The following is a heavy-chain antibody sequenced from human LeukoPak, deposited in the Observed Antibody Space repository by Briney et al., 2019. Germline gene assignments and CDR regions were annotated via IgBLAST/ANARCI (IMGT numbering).Heavy chain of an antibody. V-gene: IGHV4-34*01. Sequence: PSETLSLTCAVYGGSFGGYYWSWIRQPPGKGLEWIGEINHSGSTNYNPSLKSRVTISVDTSKNQFSLKLTSVTAADTAVYFCARGGYYGSGNDFRFDPWGQGTLVTVSS. CDR2: INHSGST. CDR1: GGSFGGYY. J-gene: IGHJ5*02. CDR3: ARGGYYGSGNDFRFDP. D-gene: IGHD3-10*01.